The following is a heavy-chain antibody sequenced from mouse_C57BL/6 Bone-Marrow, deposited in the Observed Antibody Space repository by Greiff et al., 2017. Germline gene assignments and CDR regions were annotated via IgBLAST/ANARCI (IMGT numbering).Heavy chain of an antibody. D-gene: IGHD2-3*01. J-gene: IGHJ1*03. Sequence: VQLQQSGPGLAKPSQTLSLTCSVTGYSITSDYWNWIRKFPGNKLEYMGYISYSGSTYYNPSLKSRISITRDTSKNQYYLQLNSVTTEDTATYYCARYTVYDGYYGLDWYFDVWGTGTTVTVSS. CDR1: GYSITSDY. CDR3: ARYTVYDGYYGLDWYFDV. V-gene: IGHV3-8*01. CDR2: ISYSGST.